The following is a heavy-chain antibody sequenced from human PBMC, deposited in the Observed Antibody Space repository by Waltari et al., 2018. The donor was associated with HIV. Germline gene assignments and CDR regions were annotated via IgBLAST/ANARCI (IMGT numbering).Heavy chain of an antibody. D-gene: IGHD3-10*01. CDR1: GFRFSSYW. V-gene: IGHV3-7*04. CDR3: ARGGFYGSGSKVN. Sequence: EVQLVESGGGLGQPGGSLRLCCAASGFRFSSYWMTWVRQAPGKGLEWVANIKQDGSEKYYVDSVNGRFTISRDNAENSLYLQMNSLRAEDTAVYYCARGGFYGSGSKVNWGQGTLVTVSS. CDR2: IKQDGSEK. J-gene: IGHJ4*02.